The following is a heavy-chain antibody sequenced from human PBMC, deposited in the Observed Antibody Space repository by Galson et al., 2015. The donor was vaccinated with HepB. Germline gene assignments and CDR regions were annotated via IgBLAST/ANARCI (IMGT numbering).Heavy chain of an antibody. J-gene: IGHJ4*02. CDR3: ARDLKYYYDSSGYYYVDYFDY. V-gene: IGHV1-3*01. CDR1: GSTFTSYA. D-gene: IGHD3-22*01. CDR2: INAGNGNT. Sequence: SVTVSCKASGSTFTSYAMHWVRQAPGQRLEWMGWINAGNGNTKYSQKFQGRVTITRDTSASTAYMELSSLRSEDTAVYYCARDLKYYYDSSGYYYVDYFDYWGQATLVTVSS.